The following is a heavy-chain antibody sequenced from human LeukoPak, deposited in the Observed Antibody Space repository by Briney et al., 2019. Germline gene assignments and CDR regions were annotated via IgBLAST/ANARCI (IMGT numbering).Heavy chain of an antibody. CDR2: ISGNGVST. Sequence: GGSLRLSCAISGFTLSTYAMSWVRHAPGKGLEWVSAISGNGVSTYYPDSVKGRFTISRDNSKNTLYLQMNSLRAEDTAVYYCAKAPLSYDSSGPFDYWGQGTLVTVSS. J-gene: IGHJ4*02. V-gene: IGHV3-23*01. CDR3: AKAPLSYDSSGPFDY. CDR1: GFTLSTYA. D-gene: IGHD3-22*01.